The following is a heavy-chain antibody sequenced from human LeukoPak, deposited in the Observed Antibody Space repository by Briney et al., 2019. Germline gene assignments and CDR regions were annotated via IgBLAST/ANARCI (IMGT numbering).Heavy chain of an antibody. Sequence: PSETLSLTCAVYGGSFSSYYWSWIRQPPGKGLEWIGEINHSGSTNYNPSLKSRVTISVDTSKNQFSLKLSSVTAADTAVYYCARGYPYYYDSSGYYGGFQHWGQGTLVTVSS. J-gene: IGHJ1*01. V-gene: IGHV4-34*01. D-gene: IGHD3-22*01. CDR1: GGSFSSYY. CDR2: INHSGST. CDR3: ARGYPYYYDSSGYYGGFQH.